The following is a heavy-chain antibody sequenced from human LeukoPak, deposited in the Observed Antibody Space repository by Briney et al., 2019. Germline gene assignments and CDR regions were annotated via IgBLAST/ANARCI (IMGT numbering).Heavy chain of an antibody. D-gene: IGHD1-1*01. CDR1: GFTFSDST. Sequence: GGSLRLSCAASGFTFSDSTLHWVRQTSGQGLEWVGRIGSKANNYATAYAASVKGRFTISRDDSKNTASLQMYSLKAEDTAVYYCTRHETGTYRFFDYWGQGTLAIVSS. CDR2: IGSKANNYAT. V-gene: IGHV3-73*01. CDR3: TRHETGTYRFFDY. J-gene: IGHJ4*02.